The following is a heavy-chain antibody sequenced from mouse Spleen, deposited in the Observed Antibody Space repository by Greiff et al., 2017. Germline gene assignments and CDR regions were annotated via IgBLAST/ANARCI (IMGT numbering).Heavy chain of an antibody. Sequence: EVMLVESGGGLVKPGGSLKLSCAASGFTFSDYGMHWVRQAPEKGLEWVAYISSGSSTIYYADTVKGRFTISRDNAKNTLFLQMTSLRSEDTAMYYCARSYYGTGHWYFDVWGAGTTVTVSS. CDR3: ARSYYGTGHWYFDV. CDR2: ISSGSSTI. J-gene: IGHJ1*01. CDR1: GFTFSDYG. D-gene: IGHD2-1*01. V-gene: IGHV5-17*01.